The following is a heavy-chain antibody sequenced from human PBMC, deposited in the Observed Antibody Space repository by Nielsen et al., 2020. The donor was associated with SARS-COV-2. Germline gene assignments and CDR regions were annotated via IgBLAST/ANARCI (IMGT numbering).Heavy chain of an antibody. V-gene: IGHV3-7*01. CDR1: GFMFSNYW. CDR2: INEDGGDK. D-gene: IGHD3-3*01. J-gene: IGHJ3*02. Sequence: GESLKISCEVSGFMFSNYWMTWVRQAPGKGLEWVANINEDGGDKYYVDSAKGRFTISRDNSKNMLYLQMSSLRTEDTAVYYCVKDRFWLTETLDIWGQGTLVTVSS. CDR3: VKDRFWLTETLDI.